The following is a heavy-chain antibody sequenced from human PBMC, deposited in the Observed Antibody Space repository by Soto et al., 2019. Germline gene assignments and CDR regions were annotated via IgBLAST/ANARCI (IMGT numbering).Heavy chain of an antibody. D-gene: IGHD3-3*01. V-gene: IGHV3-74*01. CDR3: ARAWSRHPY. J-gene: IGHJ4*02. CDR2: INNDGSGT. CDR1: GFTFSGYW. Sequence: GGSLRLSCAASGFTFSGYWMHWVRQTPGKGLVWVSYINNDGSGTGYADSVKGRFTISRDNAQNTLYLQMNGLRVEDTAIYYCARAWSRHPYWGQGTLVTVSS.